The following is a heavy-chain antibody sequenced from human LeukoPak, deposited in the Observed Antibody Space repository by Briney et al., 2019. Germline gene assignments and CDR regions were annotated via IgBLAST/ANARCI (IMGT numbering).Heavy chain of an antibody. Sequence: PGRSLRLSCAASGFTFSTYGMHWVRRAPGKGLEWVAVISSDGNHKYYVDSVKGRFTISRDNSKNTLYLQMNSLRTEDTAVYYCASLLLYCSGSTCYSDYWGQGTLVTVSS. CDR1: GFTFSTYG. CDR2: ISSDGNHK. V-gene: IGHV3-30*03. J-gene: IGHJ4*02. D-gene: IGHD2-15*01. CDR3: ASLLLYCSGSTCYSDY.